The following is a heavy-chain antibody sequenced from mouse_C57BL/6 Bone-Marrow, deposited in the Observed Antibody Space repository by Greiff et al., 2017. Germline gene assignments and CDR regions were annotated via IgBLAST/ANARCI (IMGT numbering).Heavy chain of an antibody. D-gene: IGHD2-3*01. CDR1: GYAFTNYL. Sequence: QVQLQQSGAELVRPGTSVKVSCKASGYAFTNYLIEWVKQRPGQGLEWIGVINPGSGGTNYNEKFKGKATLTADKSSSTAYMQLSSLPSEDSAVYFCARKTNDGYYDFDYWGQGTTLTVSS. J-gene: IGHJ2*01. CDR3: ARKTNDGYYDFDY. V-gene: IGHV1-54*01. CDR2: INPGSGGT.